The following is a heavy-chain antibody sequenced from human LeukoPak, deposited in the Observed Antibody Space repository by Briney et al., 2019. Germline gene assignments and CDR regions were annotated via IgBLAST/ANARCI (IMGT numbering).Heavy chain of an antibody. CDR2: ISGSGGST. CDR3: AKEGDYYNSIVPNY. J-gene: IGHJ4*02. D-gene: IGHD3-22*01. Sequence: GGSLRLSCAASGFTFSSYAMSWVRQAPGKGLEWVSAISGSGGSTYYADSVKGRFTISKDNSKTTLYLQMNSLRAEDTAVYYCAKEGDYYNSIVPNYWGQGTLVTVSS. CDR1: GFTFSSYA. V-gene: IGHV3-23*01.